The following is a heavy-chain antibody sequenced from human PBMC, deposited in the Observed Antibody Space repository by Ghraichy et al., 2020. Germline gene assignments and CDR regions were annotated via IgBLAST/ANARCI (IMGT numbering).Heavy chain of an antibody. J-gene: IGHJ4*02. CDR2: INHSGST. D-gene: IGHD4-23*01. V-gene: IGHV4-34*01. CDR3: ARPNLRWQSRRYFDY. Sequence: SETLSLTCAVYGGSFSGYYWSWIRQPPGKGLEWIGEINHSGSTNYNPSLKSRVTISVDTSKNQFSLKLSSVTAADTAVYYCARPNLRWQSRRYFDYWGQGTLVTVSS. CDR1: GGSFSGYY.